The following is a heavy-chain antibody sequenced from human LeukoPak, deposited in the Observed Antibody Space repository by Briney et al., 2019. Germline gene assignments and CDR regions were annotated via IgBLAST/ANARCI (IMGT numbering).Heavy chain of an antibody. Sequence: PGGSLRLSCAASGFPFSSFKMNWVRQAPGQGLEWVAYISSSGGTTYYADSVKGRFTISRDNAKNLVYLQMNSLRVEDTAVYYCARDFGIVDNRFDYWGQGALVTVSS. V-gene: IGHV3-48*03. CDR3: ARDFGIVDNRFDY. D-gene: IGHD5-12*01. J-gene: IGHJ4*02. CDR1: GFPFSSFK. CDR2: ISSSGGTT.